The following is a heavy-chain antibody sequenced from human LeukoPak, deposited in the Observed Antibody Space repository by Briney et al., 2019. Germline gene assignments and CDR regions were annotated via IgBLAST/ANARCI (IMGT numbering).Heavy chain of an antibody. CDR1: GGSFSGYY. D-gene: IGHD4-23*01. CDR2: INHSGST. J-gene: IGHJ4*02. Sequence: SETLSLTCAVYGGSFSGYYWSWIRQPPGKGLEWIGEINHSGSTNYNPSLKSRVTISVDTSKNQFSLKLSSVTAADTAVHYCARGLRLRWSPYHYWGQGTLVTVSS. V-gene: IGHV4-34*01. CDR3: ARGLRLRWSPYHY.